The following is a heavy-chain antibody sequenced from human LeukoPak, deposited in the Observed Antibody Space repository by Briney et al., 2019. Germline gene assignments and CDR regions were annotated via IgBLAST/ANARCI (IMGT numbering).Heavy chain of an antibody. CDR3: AREGGFYRPLDY. D-gene: IGHD3-3*01. J-gene: IGHJ4*02. Sequence: PSETLPLTCAVYGGSFSGYYWSWIRQPPGKGLEWIGEINHSGSTNYNPSLESRLTMSVDLSENHISLKLTSVTAADAAVYYCAREGGFYRPLDYSGQGILVTVSS. V-gene: IGHV4-34*01. CDR2: INHSGST. CDR1: GGSFSGYY.